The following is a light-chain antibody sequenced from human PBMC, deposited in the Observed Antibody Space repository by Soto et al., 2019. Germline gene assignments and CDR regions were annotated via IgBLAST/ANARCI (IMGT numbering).Light chain of an antibody. Sequence: EIVMPQSPATLSVSPGERATLSCRASQSVSSNLAWYQQKPGQAPRLLSYGASTRATGIPARFSGSGSGTEFTLTISSLQSEDFAVYYCQQYNNWMYTFGQGTKLEIK. CDR2: GAS. CDR3: QQYNNWMYT. J-gene: IGKJ2*01. V-gene: IGKV3-15*01. CDR1: QSVSSN.